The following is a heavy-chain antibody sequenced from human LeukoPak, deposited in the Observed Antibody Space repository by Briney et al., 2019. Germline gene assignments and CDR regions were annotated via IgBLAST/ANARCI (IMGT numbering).Heavy chain of an antibody. V-gene: IGHV1-46*04. D-gene: IGHD5-18*01. CDR2: INPRTGST. Sequence: ASVKVSCKASGYTFTNYHVHWVRHAPGQGLEWVGIINPRTGSTTYAQMLQGRVTMTRDTSSNTVYMEMSSLRSEDTAVYYCARDSLGYTYGYSTYLDPWGQGTLVTVSS. J-gene: IGHJ5*02. CDR1: GYTFTNYH. CDR3: ARDSLGYTYGYSTYLDP.